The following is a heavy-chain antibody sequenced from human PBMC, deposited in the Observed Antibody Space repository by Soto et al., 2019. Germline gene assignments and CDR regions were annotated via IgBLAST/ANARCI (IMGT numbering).Heavy chain of an antibody. CDR2: ISPKSGAT. Sequence: ASVKVSCKASGYTFINYYMHWVRQAPGQGFEWMGRISPKSGATNYAQKFQGRVSMTWDTSLKTAYMELSGLMSEDTAVYYCARPPGYISDWQYFDLWGQGTLVTVSS. D-gene: IGHD2-21*02. J-gene: IGHJ4*02. CDR3: ARPPGYISDWQYFDL. V-gene: IGHV1-2*02. CDR1: GYTFINYY.